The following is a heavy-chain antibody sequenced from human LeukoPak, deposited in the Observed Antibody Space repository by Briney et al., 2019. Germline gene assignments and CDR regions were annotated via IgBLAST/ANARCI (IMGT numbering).Heavy chain of an antibody. CDR3: VRVSTWSAGAY. V-gene: IGHV3-7*01. CDR1: GFTFGNYW. Sequence: AGGSLRLSCAASGFTFGNYWMTWVRQAPGKGLEWVANIKGDGREKYYADSLRGRFTISRDNAKNSLYLQINSLRDEDTAVYFCVRVSTWSAGAYWGQGTLVIVSS. CDR2: IKGDGREK. J-gene: IGHJ4*02. D-gene: IGHD6-25*01.